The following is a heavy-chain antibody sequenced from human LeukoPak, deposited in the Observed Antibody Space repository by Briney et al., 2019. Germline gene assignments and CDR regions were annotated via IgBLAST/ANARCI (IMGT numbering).Heavy chain of an antibody. Sequence: GGSLRLSCAASGFTFSRYSMTWVRQAPGKGLEWVSSFTSMSRTIYYADSVKGRFTISRDDAKNSLYLQMNSLRAEDTAVYYCARGPRDDYFDYWGQGTLVTVSS. CDR3: ARGPRDDYFDY. CDR1: GFTFSRYS. J-gene: IGHJ4*02. CDR2: FTSMSRTI. D-gene: IGHD5-24*01. V-gene: IGHV3-21*01.